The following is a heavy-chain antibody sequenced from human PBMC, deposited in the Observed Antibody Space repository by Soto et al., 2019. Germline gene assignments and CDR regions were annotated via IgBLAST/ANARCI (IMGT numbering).Heavy chain of an antibody. CDR3: ATGVVVVVAARTFDY. Sequence: VSVKVSCKVSGYTLTELSMHWVRQAPGKGLEWMGGFDPEDGETIYAQKFQGRVTMTEDTSTDTAYMELSSLRSEGTAVYYCATGVVVVVAARTFDYWGQGTLVTVSS. D-gene: IGHD2-15*01. V-gene: IGHV1-24*01. CDR1: GYTLTELS. CDR2: FDPEDGET. J-gene: IGHJ4*02.